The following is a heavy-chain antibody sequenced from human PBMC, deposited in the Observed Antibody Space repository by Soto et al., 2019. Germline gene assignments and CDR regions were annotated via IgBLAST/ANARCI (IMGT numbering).Heavy chain of an antibody. V-gene: IGHV2-5*02. CDR3: AHAYGGRSLY. CDR1: GFSLTTDRVG. J-gene: IGHJ4*02. CDR2: IYWDDSK. Sequence: QITLKESGPTLVKPTQTLTLTCTFSGFSLTTDRVGVGWIRQPPGEALEWLAVIYWDDSKTYRPSLESRLTIHKDTSKNQVALTLTTVDSLDTATYYCAHAYGGRSLYWGQGTLVTVSS. D-gene: IGHD1-26*01.